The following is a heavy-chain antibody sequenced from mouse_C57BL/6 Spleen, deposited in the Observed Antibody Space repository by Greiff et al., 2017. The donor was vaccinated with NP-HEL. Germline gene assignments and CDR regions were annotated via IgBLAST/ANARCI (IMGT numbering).Heavy chain of an antibody. J-gene: IGHJ4*01. CDR3: ARGLYSNTMDY. CDR1: GYTFTSYW. CDR2: IYPGSGST. Sequence: QVQLQQPGAELVKPGASVKMSCKASGYTFTSYWITWVKQRPGQGLEWIGDIYPGSGSTNYNEKFKSKATLTVDTSSSTAYMQLSSLTSEDAAVYYCARGLYSNTMDYWGQGTSVTVSS. V-gene: IGHV1-55*01. D-gene: IGHD2-5*01.